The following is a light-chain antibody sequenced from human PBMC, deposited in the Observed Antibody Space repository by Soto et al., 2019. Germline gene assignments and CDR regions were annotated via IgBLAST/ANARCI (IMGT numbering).Light chain of an antibody. J-gene: IGLJ2*01. CDR3: QTWDTAIHV. CDR2: LNSDGSH. CDR1: SGHSRYA. Sequence: QLVLTQSPSASASLGASVKLTCTLSSGHSRYAIAWHQQQPEKGPRYLMKLNSDGSHSKGDGIPDRFSGSSSGAERYLTISSLQSEDEADYYCQTWDTAIHVFRGGTKLTVL. V-gene: IGLV4-69*01.